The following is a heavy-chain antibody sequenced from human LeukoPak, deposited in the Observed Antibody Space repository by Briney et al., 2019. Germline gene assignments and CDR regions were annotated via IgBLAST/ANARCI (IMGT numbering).Heavy chain of an antibody. CDR3: ARLGSSAHLDY. CDR2: IYCSGST. Sequence: PSETLSLTCTVSGGSISSSSYYWGWVRQPPGKGLEWIGSIYCSGSTYYNPSLKSRVTISVDTSKNQFSLKLSSVTAADTAVYYCARLGSSAHLDYWGQGTLVTVSS. V-gene: IGHV4-39*01. J-gene: IGHJ4*02. D-gene: IGHD6-19*01. CDR1: GGSISSSSYY.